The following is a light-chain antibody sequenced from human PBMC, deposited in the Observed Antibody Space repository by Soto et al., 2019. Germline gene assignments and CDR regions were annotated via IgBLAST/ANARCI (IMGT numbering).Light chain of an antibody. CDR3: QQYGSSTPYT. CDR1: QSVSSRY. CDR2: GSS. Sequence: EIVLTQSPATLSLSPGERATLSCRASQSVSSRYSACYQQQPGQAPSLLLYGSSSRATGIPDSFRGSGCGTELNLTISRLEPEDFEVYFCQQYGSSTPYTFGQGTKLEIK. V-gene: IGKV3-20*01. J-gene: IGKJ2*01.